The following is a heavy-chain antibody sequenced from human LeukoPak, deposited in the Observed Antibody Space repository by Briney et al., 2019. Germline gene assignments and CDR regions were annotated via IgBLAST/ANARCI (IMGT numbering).Heavy chain of an antibody. CDR3: ARGSNYCSGGSCYGYYFDY. CDR2: IIPILGIA. V-gene: IGHV1-69*04. CDR1: GGTFSSYA. Sequence: SVKVSCKASGGTFSSYAISWVRQAPGQGLEWMGRIIPILGIANYAQKFQGRVTITADKATSTAYMEPSSLRSEDTAVYYCARGSNYCSGGSCYGYYFDYWGQGTLVTVSS. J-gene: IGHJ4*02. D-gene: IGHD2-15*01.